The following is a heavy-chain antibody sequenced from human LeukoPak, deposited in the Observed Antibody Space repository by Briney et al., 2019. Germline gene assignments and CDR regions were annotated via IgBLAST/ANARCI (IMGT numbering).Heavy chain of an antibody. J-gene: IGHJ6*03. CDR1: GGSFSGYY. Sequence: SETLSLTCAVYGGSFSGYYWSWIRQPPGKGLEWIGEINHSGSTNYNPSLKSRVTISVDTSKNQFSLKLSSVTAADTAVYYCARGQDSSRYYYYYMDVWGKGTTVPVSS. CDR2: INHSGST. V-gene: IGHV4-34*01. CDR3: ARGQDSSRYYYYYMDV. D-gene: IGHD2-15*01.